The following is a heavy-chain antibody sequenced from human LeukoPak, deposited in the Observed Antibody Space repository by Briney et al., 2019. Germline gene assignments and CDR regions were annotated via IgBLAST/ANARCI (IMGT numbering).Heavy chain of an antibody. Sequence: GGSLRLSCVASGFTFNNYAMNWVRQAPGKGLEWVSAISDSDGSTKYADSVKGRFTISTDKSKNTLYLQMNSLRAEDTAVYHCAKADCRSINCYVKDFWGKGTTVTVPS. D-gene: IGHD2-2*01. CDR2: ISDSDGST. CDR3: AKADCRSINCYVKDF. V-gene: IGHV3-23*01. J-gene: IGHJ6*04. CDR1: GFTFNNYA.